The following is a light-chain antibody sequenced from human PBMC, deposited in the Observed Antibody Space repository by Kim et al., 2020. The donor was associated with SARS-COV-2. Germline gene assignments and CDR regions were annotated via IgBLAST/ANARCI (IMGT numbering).Light chain of an antibody. Sequence: GQSFTNARTGTSSDVGGYNYVSWYQQHPGKAPKLMIYDVSKRPPGVSNRFSGSKSGNTASLTISGLQAEDEADYYCSSYTSSSTFVFGGGTQLTVL. V-gene: IGLV2-14*04. CDR1: SSDVGGYNY. J-gene: IGLJ2*01. CDR2: DVS. CDR3: SSYTSSSTFV.